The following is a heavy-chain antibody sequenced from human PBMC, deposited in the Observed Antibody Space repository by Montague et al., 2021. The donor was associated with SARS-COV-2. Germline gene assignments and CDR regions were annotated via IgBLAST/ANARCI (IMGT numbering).Heavy chain of an antibody. CDR3: AKDKGVAYYFDH. Sequence: SLRLSCAASGITFSNYAMSWVRQAPGKGLEWVSAISGSGGSTYYADSVKGRFTIFRDNSKNTLYLQMNSLRAGDTAVYYCAKDKGVAYYFDHWGQGTLVTVSS. CDR2: ISGSGGST. V-gene: IGHV3-23*01. D-gene: IGHD2-15*01. CDR1: GITFSNYA. J-gene: IGHJ4*02.